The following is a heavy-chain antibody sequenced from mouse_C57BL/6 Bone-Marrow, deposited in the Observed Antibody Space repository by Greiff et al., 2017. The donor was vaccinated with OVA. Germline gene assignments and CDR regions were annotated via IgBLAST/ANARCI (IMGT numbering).Heavy chain of an antibody. CDR2: IDPENGDT. CDR1: GFNITDDY. D-gene: IGHD1-1*01. Sequence: EVKLQESGAELVRPGASVKLSCTASGFNITDDYMHWVKQRPEQGLEWIGWIDPENGDTEYASKFQGKATITADTSSNTAYLQLSSLTSEDTAVYYCTPYYGSSYPAWFAYWGQGTLVTVSA. CDR3: TPYYGSSYPAWFAY. J-gene: IGHJ3*01. V-gene: IGHV14-4*01.